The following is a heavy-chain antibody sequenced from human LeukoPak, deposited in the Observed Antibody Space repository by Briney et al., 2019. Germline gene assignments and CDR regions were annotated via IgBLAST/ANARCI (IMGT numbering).Heavy chain of an antibody. Sequence: GGSLRLSCAASGFTFSSYSMNWVRQAPGKGLEWVAVISYDGSNKYYADSVKGRFTISRDNSKNTLYLQMNSLRAEDTAVYYCARLRYPSWGQGTLVTVSS. CDR2: ISYDGSNK. CDR1: GFTFSSYS. CDR3: ARLRYPS. J-gene: IGHJ5*02. D-gene: IGHD2-2*01. V-gene: IGHV3-30*03.